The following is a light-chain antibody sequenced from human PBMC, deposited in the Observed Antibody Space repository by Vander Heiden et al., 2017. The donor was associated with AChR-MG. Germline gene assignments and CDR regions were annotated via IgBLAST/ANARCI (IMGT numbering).Light chain of an antibody. CDR3: QSYDSDNPWV. V-gene: IGLV6-57*02. J-gene: IGLJ3*02. Sequence: NFMLPQPPSVSESPGKTVTISCTGSGGSVASNYVQWYQQRPGSAPTTVIFENDQRPAGVPDRFSGSIDRSSNSASLTISGLKTEDEAEYYCQSYDSDNPWVFGGGTKLTVL. CDR2: END. CDR1: GGSVASNY.